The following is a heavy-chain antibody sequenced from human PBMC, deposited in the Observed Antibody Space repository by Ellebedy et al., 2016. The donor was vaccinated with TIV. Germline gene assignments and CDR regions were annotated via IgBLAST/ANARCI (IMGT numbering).Heavy chain of an antibody. D-gene: IGHD4-11*01. V-gene: IGHV4-34*01. CDR3: ARGNYQDVDLDHWYLDL. CDR1: GGSFSGYS. CDR2: INHRGST. J-gene: IGHJ2*01. Sequence: SETLSLTCAVYGGSFSGYSWNWIRQPPGKGLEWIGEINHRGSTSYNPSLRSRVPISIDPSNHPFSLGLTSVTAADTAVYYCARGNYQDVDLDHWYLDLWGRGTLVTVSS.